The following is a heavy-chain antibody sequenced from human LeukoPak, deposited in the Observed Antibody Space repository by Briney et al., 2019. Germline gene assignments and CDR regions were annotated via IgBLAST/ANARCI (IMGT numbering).Heavy chain of an antibody. J-gene: IGHJ4*02. D-gene: IGHD5-18*01. CDR1: GYTFTGYY. Sequence: ASVKVSCKASGYTFTGYYMHWVRQAPGQGLEWKGRINPNSGGTNYAQKFQGRVAMTRDTSISTAYMELSRLRSDDTAVYYCARSGYSYGYGDWGQGTLVTVSS. CDR3: ARSGYSYGYGD. V-gene: IGHV1-2*06. CDR2: INPNSGGT.